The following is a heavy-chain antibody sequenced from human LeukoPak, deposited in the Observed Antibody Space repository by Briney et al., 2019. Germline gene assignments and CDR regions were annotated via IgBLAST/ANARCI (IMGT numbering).Heavy chain of an antibody. J-gene: IGHJ6*02. CDR1: GGSIRSDF. D-gene: IGHD3-10*01. Sequence: SETLSLTCTVSGGSIRSDFWSWIRQPPGKGLEWIGYVYYSGSTNYSPSLNSRVTISIDTSKNKFSLKLTSVTAADTAVYYCARDRGPYYYYGMDVWGQGTTVTVSS. V-gene: IGHV4-59*01. CDR2: VYYSGST. CDR3: ARDRGPYYYYGMDV.